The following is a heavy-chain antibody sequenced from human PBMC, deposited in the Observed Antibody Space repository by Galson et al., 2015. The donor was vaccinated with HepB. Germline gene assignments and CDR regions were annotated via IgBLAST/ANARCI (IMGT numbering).Heavy chain of an antibody. V-gene: IGHV3-21*06. D-gene: IGHD3-22*01. CDR1: GFMFGAYS. Sequence: SLRLSCAASGFMFGAYSMNWVRQTPGKGLEWLSSIDSTSAYLYYADSVMGRFTISRDNAKSSLYVQMNNLRVEDTAVYYCARGRGDIGGYYAFDYWGKGALVTVSS. CDR2: IDSTSAYL. CDR3: ARGRGDIGGYYAFDY. J-gene: IGHJ4*02.